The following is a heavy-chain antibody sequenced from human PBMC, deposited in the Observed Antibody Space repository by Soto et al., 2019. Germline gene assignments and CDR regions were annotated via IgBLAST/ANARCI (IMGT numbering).Heavy chain of an antibody. V-gene: IGHV4-31*03. Sequence: SETLSLTCTVSGGSISSGGYCWSWIRQHPGKGLEWIGYIYYSGSTYYNPSLKSRVTISVDTSKNQFSLKLSSVTAADTAVYYCARGCGGDCYQDYYYYGMDVWGQGTTVTVSS. J-gene: IGHJ6*02. CDR3: ARGCGGDCYQDYYYYGMDV. CDR1: GGSISSGGYC. CDR2: IYYSGST. D-gene: IGHD2-21*02.